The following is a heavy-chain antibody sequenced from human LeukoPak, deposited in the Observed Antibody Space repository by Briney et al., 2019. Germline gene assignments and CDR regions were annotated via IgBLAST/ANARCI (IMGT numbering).Heavy chain of an antibody. J-gene: IGHJ4*02. V-gene: IGHV3-30*03. Sequence: GGSLRLSCAASGFTFSSYAMSWVRQAPGKGLEWVAVISYDGSTTYYADSVKGRFSISRDNSKNTLNLQMNSLRVEDTAVYYCARGRDLAAANWGQGTLVTVSS. CDR2: ISYDGSTT. CDR3: ARGRDLAAAN. CDR1: GFTFSSYA. D-gene: IGHD6-13*01.